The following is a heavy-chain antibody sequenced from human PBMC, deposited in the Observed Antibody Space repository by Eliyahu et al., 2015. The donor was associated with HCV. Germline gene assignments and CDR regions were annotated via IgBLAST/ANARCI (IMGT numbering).Heavy chain of an antibody. CDR3: ASSITMVRGHAFDI. CDR1: XFTDVSXY. CDR2: IXSGGST. D-gene: IGHD3-10*01. V-gene: IGHV3-53*01. J-gene: IGHJ3*02. Sequence: EVQLVESGGXLIQPGGSLXLSCAASXFTDVSXYMXWVRXAPGKGLEWVSVIXSGGSTYYADSVKGRFTISRDNSKNTLYLQMNSLRAEDTAVYYCASSITMVRGHAFDIWGQGTMVTVSS.